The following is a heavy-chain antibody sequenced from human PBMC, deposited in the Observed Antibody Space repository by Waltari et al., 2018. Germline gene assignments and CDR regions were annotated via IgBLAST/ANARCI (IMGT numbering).Heavy chain of an antibody. J-gene: IGHJ4*02. CDR2: IIPILGIA. V-gene: IGHV1-69*02. Sequence: QVQLVQSGAEVKKPGSSVKVSCKASGGTFSSYTISWVRQAPGQGLEWMGRIIPILGIANYAQKFQGRVTITADKSTSTAYMELSSLRSEDTAAYYCAIDSSGYQGYFDYWGQGTLVTVSS. CDR1: GGTFSSYT. CDR3: AIDSSGYQGYFDY. D-gene: IGHD3-22*01.